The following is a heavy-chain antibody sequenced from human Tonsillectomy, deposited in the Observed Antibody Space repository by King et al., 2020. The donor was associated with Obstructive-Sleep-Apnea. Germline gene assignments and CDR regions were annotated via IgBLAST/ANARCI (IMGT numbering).Heavy chain of an antibody. Sequence: VQLVESGGGLVQPGGSLRLSCAASGFRFSSYAMSWVRQAPGKGLEWVSGVSGSGGNTYYADSVKGRRTISRDNSKNTLYLQMNRLRAEDTAVYYCAKAERFGELLSAYFFDYWGQGTLVTVSS. J-gene: IGHJ4*02. CDR1: GFRFSSYA. CDR3: AKAERFGELLSAYFFDY. V-gene: IGHV3-23*04. CDR2: VSGSGGNT. D-gene: IGHD3-10*01.